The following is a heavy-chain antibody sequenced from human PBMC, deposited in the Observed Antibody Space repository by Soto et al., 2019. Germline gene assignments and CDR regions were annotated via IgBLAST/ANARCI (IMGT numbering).Heavy chain of an antibody. CDR2: IYPGDSDT. V-gene: IGHV5-51*01. CDR1: RYSFTSYW. Sequence: GESLKISCKVSRYSFTSYWIGSVRQMPGKGLEWTAIIYPGDSDTRYSPSFQGEVTISADKSISTAYLQWSSLKASDTAMYYCARQNIVLVPAATKAYYYYYGMDVWGQGTTVTVYS. CDR3: ARQNIVLVPAATKAYYYYYGMDV. J-gene: IGHJ6*02. D-gene: IGHD2-2*01.